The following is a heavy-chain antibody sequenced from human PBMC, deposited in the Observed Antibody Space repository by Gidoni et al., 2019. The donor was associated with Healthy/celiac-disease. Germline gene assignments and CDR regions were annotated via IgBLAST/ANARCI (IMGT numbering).Heavy chain of an antibody. CDR3: ARHLDTAIPDY. J-gene: IGHJ4*02. V-gene: IGHV4-39*01. CDR2: IYYSGST. Sequence: QLQLQESGPGLVKPSETLSLTCTVSGGSISSSSYYWGWLRQPPGKGLEWIGSIYYSGSTYYNPSLKSRVTISVDTSKNQFSLKLSSVTAADTAVYYCARHLDTAIPDYWGQGTLVTVSS. CDR1: GGSISSSSYY. D-gene: IGHD5-18*01.